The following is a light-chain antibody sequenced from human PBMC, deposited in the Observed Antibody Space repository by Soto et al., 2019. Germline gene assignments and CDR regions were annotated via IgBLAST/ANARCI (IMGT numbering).Light chain of an antibody. CDR3: QQYSTFPWT. Sequence: DIQLTHSPSTLSASIGDRVTIPCRASKSMGGWLAWYQQRPGKAPNVLIYKASNLERGVPSRFSGSGSETEFTLTISSLQPEDFATYYCQQYSTFPWTFGQGTKVEL. CDR2: KAS. CDR1: KSMGGW. J-gene: IGKJ1*01. V-gene: IGKV1-5*03.